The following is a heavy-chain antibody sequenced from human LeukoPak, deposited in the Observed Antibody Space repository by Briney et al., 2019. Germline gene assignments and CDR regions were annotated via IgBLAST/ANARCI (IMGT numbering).Heavy chain of an antibody. CDR1: GFTFSSYA. J-gene: IGHJ4*02. CDR3: AKGADYYDSSAHV. CDR2: ITASGGST. D-gene: IGHD3-22*01. Sequence: HPGGSLRLSCAASGFTFSSYAMSWVRQAPVKGLNWVSAITASGGSTYYAGSVKGRFTTYRDNSKNTLYLHMNSLRAEDTAVYYCAKGADYYDSSAHVWGQGTLVTVSS. V-gene: IGHV3-23*01.